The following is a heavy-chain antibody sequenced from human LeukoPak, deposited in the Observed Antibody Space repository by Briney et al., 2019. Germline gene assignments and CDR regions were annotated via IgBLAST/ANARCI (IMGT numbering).Heavy chain of an antibody. CDR1: GGTFLTCP. Sequence: SVKVSCKASGGTFLTCPISWVRQAPGQGLDWMGGIIPTLGTTNYAQKFQGRVTMTTDEPPTTVYMELSSLRSEDTAMYFCARVSGESSGTSYSNQFFDYWGQGSLVTVSS. CDR2: IIPTLGTT. V-gene: IGHV1-69*16. CDR3: ARVSGESSGTSYSNQFFDY. J-gene: IGHJ4*02. D-gene: IGHD2-21*01.